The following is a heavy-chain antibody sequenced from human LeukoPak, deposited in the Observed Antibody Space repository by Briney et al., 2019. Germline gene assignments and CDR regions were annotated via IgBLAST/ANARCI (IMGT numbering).Heavy chain of an antibody. CDR1: GYTFTSYG. V-gene: IGHV1-69*13. D-gene: IGHD3-22*01. CDR3: ARSGLLPNDAFDI. Sequence: ASVKVSCKASGYTFTSYGISWVRQAPGQGLEWMGGIIPIFGTANYAQKFQGRVTITADESTSTAYMELSSLRSEDTAVYYCARSGLLPNDAFDIWGQGTMVTVSS. J-gene: IGHJ3*02. CDR2: IIPIFGTA.